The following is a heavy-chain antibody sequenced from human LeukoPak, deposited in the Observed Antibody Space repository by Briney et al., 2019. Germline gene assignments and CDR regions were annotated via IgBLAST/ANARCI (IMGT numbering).Heavy chain of an antibody. CDR1: GYTFTSYG. J-gene: IGHJ5*02. Sequence: ASVTVSCKASGYTFTSYGISWVRQAPGQGLEWMGWISAYNGNTNYAQKLQGRVTMTTDTSTSTAYMELRSLRSDDTAVYYCARDNTAMAYNWFDPWGQGTLVTVSS. V-gene: IGHV1-18*01. CDR2: ISAYNGNT. CDR3: ARDNTAMAYNWFDP. D-gene: IGHD5-18*01.